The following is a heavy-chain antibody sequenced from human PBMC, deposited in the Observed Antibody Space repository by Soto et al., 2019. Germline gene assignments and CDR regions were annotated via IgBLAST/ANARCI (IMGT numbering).Heavy chain of an antibody. CDR2: ITSGGAT. D-gene: IGHD2-21*01. V-gene: IGHV3-23*01. J-gene: IGHJ4*02. Sequence: PGGSLRLSCAASGFTFSSYSMNWVRQAPGKGLEWVSAITSGGATYYADSVKGHFTISRDNSKNALYLQLNSLRADDTAIYYCEKYCGASDCYSGFESWGQGALVTVSS. CDR3: EKYCGASDCYSGFES. CDR1: GFTFSSYS.